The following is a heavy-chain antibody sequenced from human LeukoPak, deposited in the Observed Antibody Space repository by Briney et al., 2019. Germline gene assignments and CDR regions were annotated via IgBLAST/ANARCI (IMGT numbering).Heavy chain of an antibody. J-gene: IGHJ4*02. D-gene: IGHD1-7*01. CDR1: GFTFNNYV. CDR2: ISGSGGST. Sequence: GGSLRLSCATSGFTFNNYVMSWVRQAPGKGLEWVSAISGSGGSTYYADSVKGRFTISRDNSKNTLYLQMNSLRAEDTAVYYCAKDEYNWNYEGDYWGQGTLVTVSS. CDR3: AKDEYNWNYEGDY. V-gene: IGHV3-23*01.